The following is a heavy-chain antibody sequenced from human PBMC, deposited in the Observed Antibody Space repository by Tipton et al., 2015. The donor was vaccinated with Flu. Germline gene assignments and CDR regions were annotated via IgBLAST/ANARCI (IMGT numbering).Heavy chain of an antibody. CDR2: IYTSGNT. CDR1: GGSLSGYY. J-gene: IGHJ4*02. Sequence: TLSLACNVSGGSLSGYYWSWIRQPAGKGLEWIGRIYTSGNTSYSPSLKSRVTMSVDTSKNQFSLKLSSMTAADTAVYYCARGQGNSGWRYFDYWGQGTLVTVSS. V-gene: IGHV4-4*07. CDR3: ARGQGNSGWRYFDY. D-gene: IGHD6-19*01.